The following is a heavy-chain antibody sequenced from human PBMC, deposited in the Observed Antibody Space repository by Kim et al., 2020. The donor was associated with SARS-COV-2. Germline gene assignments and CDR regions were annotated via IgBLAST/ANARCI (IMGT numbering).Heavy chain of an antibody. Sequence: SETLSLTCTVSGDSISSASYYWTWIRQHPGKGLEWIGFIYDSGTSHYSPSLKSRVTMSVDTSTNQFSLKLSSVTAADTAVYYCARALLTFGGVEVDSWG. CDR2: IYDSGTS. CDR3: ARALLTFGGVEVDS. V-gene: IGHV4-31*03. J-gene: IGHJ5*01. D-gene: IGHD3-16*01. CDR1: GDSISSASYY.